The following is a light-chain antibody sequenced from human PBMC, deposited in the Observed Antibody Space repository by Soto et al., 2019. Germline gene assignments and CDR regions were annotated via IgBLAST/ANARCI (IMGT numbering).Light chain of an antibody. CDR1: QSISSW. CDR2: KAS. Sequence: DIQMTQSPSTLSASVGDRVTITCRASQSISSWLAWYQQKPGKAPNLLIYKASSLATGVPSRFSGSGSGTEFTLTISSLQPVDFATYYCQQYNSYLWTFGQGTKVEIK. V-gene: IGKV1-5*03. J-gene: IGKJ1*01. CDR3: QQYNSYLWT.